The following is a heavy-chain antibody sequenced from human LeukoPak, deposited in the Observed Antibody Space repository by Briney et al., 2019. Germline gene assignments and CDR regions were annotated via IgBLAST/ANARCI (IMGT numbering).Heavy chain of an antibody. CDR3: ARGNWNAQDFDY. CDR2: INPNSGGT. D-gene: IGHD1-20*01. V-gene: IGHV1-2*02. J-gene: IGHJ4*02. CDR1: GYTITGYY. Sequence: VASLPISCTASGYTITGYYMHWERQAPGQGLEWMGWINPNSGGTNYAQKFQGRVTMTRDTSISTAYMELSRLRSDDTDVYYCARGNWNAQDFDYWGQGTLVTVSS.